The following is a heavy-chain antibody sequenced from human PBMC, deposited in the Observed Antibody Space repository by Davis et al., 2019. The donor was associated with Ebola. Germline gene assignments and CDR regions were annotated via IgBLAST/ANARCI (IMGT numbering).Heavy chain of an antibody. CDR3: ARGTTVTRYGMDV. CDR2: INPNSGGT. D-gene: IGHD4-17*01. V-gene: IGHV1-2*06. J-gene: IGHJ6*04. CDR1: GYTFTGYY. Sequence: AASVKVSCKASGYTFTGYYLHWVRQAPGQGLEWMGRINPNSGGTNYAQEFQGRVTMTRDTSISTAYMELSRLRSDDTAVYYCARGTTVTRYGMDVWGKGTTVTVSS.